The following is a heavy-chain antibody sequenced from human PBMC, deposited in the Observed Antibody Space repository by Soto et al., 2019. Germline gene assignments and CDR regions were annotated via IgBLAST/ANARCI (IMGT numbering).Heavy chain of an antibody. V-gene: IGHV4-39*01. CDR3: ASRKQLGAYYYYFGMDV. CDR2: IYYSGST. D-gene: IGHD6-13*01. Sequence: SETLSLTCTVSGGSISSYYWGWIRQPPGKGLEWIGSIYYSGSTYYNPSLKSRVTISVDTSKNQFSLKLSSVTAADTAVYYCASRKQLGAYYYYFGMDVWGQGTTVTVSS. J-gene: IGHJ6*02. CDR1: GGSISSYY.